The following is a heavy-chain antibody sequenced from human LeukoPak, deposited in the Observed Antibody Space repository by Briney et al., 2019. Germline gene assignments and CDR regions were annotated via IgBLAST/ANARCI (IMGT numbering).Heavy chain of an antibody. Sequence: GESLKISCKGSGYSFTSYWIGWVHQMPGKGLEWMGIIYPGDSDTRYSPSFQGQVTISADKSISTAYLQWSSLKASDTAMYYCARLQFYDILTGYYIRENGMDVWGQGTTVTVSS. CDR1: GYSFTSYW. J-gene: IGHJ6*02. CDR2: IYPGDSDT. V-gene: IGHV5-51*07. CDR3: ARLQFYDILTGYYIRENGMDV. D-gene: IGHD3-9*01.